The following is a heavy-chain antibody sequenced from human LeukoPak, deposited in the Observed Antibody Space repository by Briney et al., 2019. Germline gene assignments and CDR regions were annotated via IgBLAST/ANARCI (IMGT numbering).Heavy chain of an antibody. J-gene: IGHJ4*02. CDR3: AGERSDMTDY. D-gene: IGHD3-10*01. CDR1: GFTFDDYA. V-gene: IGHV3-9*01. Sequence: PGGSLRLSCAASGFTFDDYAMHWVRQAPGKGLEWVSGISWNSGSIGYADSVKGRFTISRDNAKNSLYLQMNSLRADDTAVYYCAGERSDMTDYWGQGTLVTVSS. CDR2: ISWNSGSI.